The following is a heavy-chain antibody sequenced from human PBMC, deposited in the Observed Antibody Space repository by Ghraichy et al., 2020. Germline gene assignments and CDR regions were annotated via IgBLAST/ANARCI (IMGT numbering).Heavy chain of an antibody. CDR2: IYSGGTI. CDR1: GFTVSSNY. D-gene: IGHD1-1*01. Sequence: GGLRLSCAASGFTVSSNYMSWVRQGPGKGLEWVSVIYSGGTIKYADSVKGRFTISRDNSKNTLYLQMNSLGPEDTAIYYCARGGTWQLGSCYYDYWGQGTLVTVSS. CDR3: ARGGTWQLGSCYYDY. J-gene: IGHJ4*02. V-gene: IGHV3-66*02.